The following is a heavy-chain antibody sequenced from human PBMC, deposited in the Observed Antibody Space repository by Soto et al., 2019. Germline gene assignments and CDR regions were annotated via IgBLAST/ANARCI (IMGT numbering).Heavy chain of an antibody. CDR1: GFTFSIYS. Sequence: EVQLVESGGGLVQPGGSLRLSCAASGFTFSIYSMNWVRQAPGKGLEWISYISSSSTTIYYADSVKGRFTISRDSAKNSLYLQMDSLRDDDTAVYYCVRDAGYSSGWTLAFDIWGRGTMVTVSS. J-gene: IGHJ3*02. V-gene: IGHV3-48*02. CDR3: VRDAGYSSGWTLAFDI. D-gene: IGHD6-19*01. CDR2: ISSSSTTI.